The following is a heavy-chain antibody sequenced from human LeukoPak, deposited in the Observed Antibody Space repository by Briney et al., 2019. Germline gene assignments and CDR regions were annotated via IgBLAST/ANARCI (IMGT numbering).Heavy chain of an antibody. J-gene: IGHJ4*02. V-gene: IGHV4-34*01. CDR2: INHSGST. D-gene: IGHD3-10*01. CDR1: GGSFSGYY. Sequence: SETLSLTCAVYGGSFSGYYWSWIRQPPGKGLEWIGEINHSGSTNYNPSLKSRVTISVDTSKNQFSLNLSSVTAADTAVYYCARHRGGYYGSGMDYWGQGTLVTVSS. CDR3: ARHRGGYYGSGMDY.